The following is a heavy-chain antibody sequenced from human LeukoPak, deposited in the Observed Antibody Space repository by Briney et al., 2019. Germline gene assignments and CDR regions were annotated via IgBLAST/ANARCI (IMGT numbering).Heavy chain of an antibody. CDR3: ARGDWGSPDYYYMDV. Sequence: ASVKVSCKASGYTFTSYDIDWVRQATGQGLEWMGWMNPNSGNTGYAQKFQGRVTMTRNTSISTAYMELSSLRSEDTAVYYCARGDWGSPDYYYMDVWGKGTTVTISS. J-gene: IGHJ6*03. V-gene: IGHV1-8*01. D-gene: IGHD7-27*01. CDR1: GYTFTSYD. CDR2: MNPNSGNT.